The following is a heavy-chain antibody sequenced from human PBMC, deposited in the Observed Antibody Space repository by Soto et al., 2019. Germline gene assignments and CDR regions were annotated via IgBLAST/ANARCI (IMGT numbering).Heavy chain of an antibody. V-gene: IGHV3-23*01. CDR3: AKCPKLGYCSGGSCPAPFDY. CDR2: ISGSGGST. CDR1: GFTFSSYA. Sequence: GGSLRLSCAASGFTFSSYAMSWVRQAPGKGLEWVSAISGSGGSTYYADSVKGRFTISRDNSKNTLYLQMKSLRAEDTAVYYCAKCPKLGYCSGGSCPAPFDYWGQGTLVTVSS. D-gene: IGHD2-15*01. J-gene: IGHJ4*02.